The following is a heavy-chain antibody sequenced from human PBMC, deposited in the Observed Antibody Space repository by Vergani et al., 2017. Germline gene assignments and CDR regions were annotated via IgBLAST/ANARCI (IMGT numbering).Heavy chain of an antibody. V-gene: IGHV1-69*08. CDR1: GGTFSSYT. CDR2: IIPILGIA. CDR3: ARDRYREYSGYDFPL. J-gene: IGHJ4*02. Sequence: QVQLVQSGAEVKKPGSSVKVSCKASGGTFSSYTISWVRQAPGQGLEWMGRIIPILGIANYAQKFQGRVTITADKSTSTAYMELSSLRSEDMAVYYCARDRYREYSGYDFPLWGQGTLVTVSS. D-gene: IGHD5-12*01.